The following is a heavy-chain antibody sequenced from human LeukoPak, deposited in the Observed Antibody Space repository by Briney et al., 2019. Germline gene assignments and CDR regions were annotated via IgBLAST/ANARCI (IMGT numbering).Heavy chain of an antibody. V-gene: IGHV3-20*04. Sequence: GGSLRLSCAASGFTFDDYGMSWVRQAPGKGLEWISGVNWNGGSTGYADSVKGRFTISRDNAKNSLYLQMNSLRAEDTALYYCAKDKGELLHFDYWGQGTLVTVSS. CDR1: GFTFDDYG. J-gene: IGHJ4*02. CDR2: VNWNGGST. D-gene: IGHD1-26*01. CDR3: AKDKGELLHFDY.